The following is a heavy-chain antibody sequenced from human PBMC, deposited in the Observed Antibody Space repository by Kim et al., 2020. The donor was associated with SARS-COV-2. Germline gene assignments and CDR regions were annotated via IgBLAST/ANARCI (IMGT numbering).Heavy chain of an antibody. J-gene: IGHJ4*02. Sequence: GGSLRLSCAASGFTFSNYWMHWVRQAPGKGLVWVSSINSDGSSTRYTDSVKGRFTISRDNAKNTLYLQMNSLRAEDTAVYYCARGNTVTTYYWGQGTLVT. D-gene: IGHD4-17*01. V-gene: IGHV3-74*01. CDR1: GFTFSNYW. CDR2: INSDGSST. CDR3: ARGNTVTTYY.